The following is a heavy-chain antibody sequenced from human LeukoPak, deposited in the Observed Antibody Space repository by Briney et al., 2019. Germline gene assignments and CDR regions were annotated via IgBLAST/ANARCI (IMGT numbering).Heavy chain of an antibody. D-gene: IGHD3-10*01. CDR3: ARGQGPGTFDY. CDR1: GWSFSGYY. CDR2: INHSGST. J-gene: IGHJ4*02. Sequence: SETLSLTCVVYGWSFSGYYWSWIRHPPGKGLEWIGEINHSGSTNYNPSLKSRVTISVDTSKNQFSLKLSSVTAADTAVYYCARGQGPGTFDYWGQGTLVTVSS. V-gene: IGHV4-34*01.